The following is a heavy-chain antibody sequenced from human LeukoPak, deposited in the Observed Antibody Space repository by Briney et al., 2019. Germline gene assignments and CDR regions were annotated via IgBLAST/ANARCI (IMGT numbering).Heavy chain of an antibody. Sequence: PGGSLRLSCAASGFTFSSYEMSWVREAPGKGLEWVSYISTSGSTIYYAASVKGRFTISRDNARNSLYLQMNSLRAEDTAVYYCARDKYYYGMDVWGQGTTVTVSS. CDR2: ISTSGSTI. CDR3: ARDKYYYGMDV. J-gene: IGHJ6*02. V-gene: IGHV3-48*03. CDR1: GFTFSSYE.